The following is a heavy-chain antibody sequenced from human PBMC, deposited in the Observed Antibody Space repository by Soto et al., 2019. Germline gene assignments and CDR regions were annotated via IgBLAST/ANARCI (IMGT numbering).Heavy chain of an antibody. CDR3: AKIATGRNYYGMDV. V-gene: IGHV3-9*01. CDR2: ISWNSGSI. J-gene: IGHJ6*02. Sequence: EVQLVESGGGLVQPGRSLRLSCAASGFTFDDYAMHWVRQAPGKGLEWVSGISWNSGSIGYADSVKGRFTISRDNAKNSLYLQMNSLRAEDTAFYYCAKIATGRNYYGMDVWGQGTTVTVSS. CDR1: GFTFDDYA. D-gene: IGHD3-9*01.